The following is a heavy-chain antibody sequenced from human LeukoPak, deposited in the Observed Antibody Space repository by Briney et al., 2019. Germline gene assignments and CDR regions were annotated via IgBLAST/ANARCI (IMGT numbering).Heavy chain of an antibody. J-gene: IGHJ4*02. V-gene: IGHV5-51*01. D-gene: IGHD5-18*01. CDR1: GYGFTNYW. CDR2: IYPRDSDA. Sequence: GESLKISCKVSGYGFTNYWIAWVRQMPGKGLEFMAIIYPRDSDARYSPSFQGQVTISVDKSISIAYLQWSSLQASDTAVYYCARNVDTHFDYWGQGTLVTISS. CDR3: ARNVDTHFDY.